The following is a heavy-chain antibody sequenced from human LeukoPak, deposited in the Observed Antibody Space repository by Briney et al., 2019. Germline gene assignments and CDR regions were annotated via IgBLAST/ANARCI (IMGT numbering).Heavy chain of an antibody. Sequence: ASVKGSCKASDFMFTRHHITWVRQAPGQGLEWMGWISGYNAKTNYAQKFQGRVTMPIDASTSTAYMEMRSLRSDDTAVYYCSRDLVRDKWPPVELDPWGQGTLVTVSS. CDR2: ISGYNAKT. J-gene: IGHJ5*02. CDR3: SRDLVRDKWPPVELDP. CDR1: DFMFTRHH. V-gene: IGHV1-18*04. D-gene: IGHD5-24*01.